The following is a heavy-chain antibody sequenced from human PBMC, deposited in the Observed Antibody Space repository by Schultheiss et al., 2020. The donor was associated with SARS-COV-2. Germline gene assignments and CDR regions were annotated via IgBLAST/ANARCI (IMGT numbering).Heavy chain of an antibody. CDR2: IIPIFGTA. CDR1: GGTFSSYA. V-gene: IGHV1-69*13. D-gene: IGHD5-12*01. J-gene: IGHJ2*01. CDR3: ASLREDIGDLSRDWYFDL. Sequence: SVKVSCKASGGTFSSYAISWVRQAPGQGLEWMGGIIPIFGTANYAQKFQGRVTITADESTSTAYMELSSLRSEDTAVYYCASLREDIGDLSRDWYFDLWGRGTLVTVSS.